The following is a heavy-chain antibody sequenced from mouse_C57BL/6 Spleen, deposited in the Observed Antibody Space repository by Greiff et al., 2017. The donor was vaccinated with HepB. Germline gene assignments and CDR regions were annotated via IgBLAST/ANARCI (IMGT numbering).Heavy chain of an antibody. CDR1: GFTFSSYV. J-gene: IGHJ1*03. V-gene: IGHV5-6*01. CDR3: ARRSYGRDFDV. D-gene: IGHD1-1*01. Sequence: EVQRVESGGDLVKPGGSLKLSCAASGFTFSSYVMSWVRQTPDKRLEWVATISSGGSYTYYPDSVKGRFTISRDNAKNTLYLQMCRLKSEDTSMCYCARRSYGRDFDVWGTGTTVTVAT. CDR2: ISSGGSYT.